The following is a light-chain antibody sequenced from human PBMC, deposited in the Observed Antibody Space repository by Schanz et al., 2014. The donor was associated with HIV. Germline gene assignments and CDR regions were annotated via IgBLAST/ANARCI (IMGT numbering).Light chain of an antibody. CDR1: QSISRY. CDR3: QQYNDWPPIT. V-gene: IGKV1-39*01. CDR2: AAS. Sequence: DIQLTQSPSSLSASVGDRVTITCRASQSISRYINWYQQKSGKAPKLLIYAASLLQSGVPSRFSGSGSGAEFTLTISSLQTEDFAVYYCQQYNDWPPITFGQGTRLEIK. J-gene: IGKJ5*01.